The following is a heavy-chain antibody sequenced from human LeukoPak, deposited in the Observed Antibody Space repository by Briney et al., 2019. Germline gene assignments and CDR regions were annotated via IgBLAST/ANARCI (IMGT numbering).Heavy chain of an antibody. J-gene: IGHJ4*02. Sequence: SETLSLTCTVSGGSIRSYYWSWIRQPPGKGLEWIGYIFYAGSTTYNPSLKSRVTISIDASKNQFSLKLNSVTAADTAVYYCASGERGYSYGPLDYWGQGILVTVSS. CDR3: ASGERGYSYGPLDY. CDR2: IFYAGST. CDR1: GGSIRSYY. V-gene: IGHV4-59*08. D-gene: IGHD5-18*01.